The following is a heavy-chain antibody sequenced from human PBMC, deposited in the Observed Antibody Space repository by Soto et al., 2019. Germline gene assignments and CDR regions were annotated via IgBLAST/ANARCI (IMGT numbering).Heavy chain of an antibody. D-gene: IGHD3-10*01. Sequence: GGSLRLSCAASGFTFTSYGLHWVRQAPGKGLEWVAGISYDGSKKYFADSVKGRFTISRDNPRSTLFLDMNSLRGADTAIYYCAKTWFGEDNYGMDVWGQGTTVTVSS. CDR1: GFTFTSYG. CDR3: AKTWFGEDNYGMDV. V-gene: IGHV3-30*18. CDR2: ISYDGSKK. J-gene: IGHJ6*02.